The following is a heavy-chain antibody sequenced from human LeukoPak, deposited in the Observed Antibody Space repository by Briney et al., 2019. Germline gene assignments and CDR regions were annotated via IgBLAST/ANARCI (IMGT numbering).Heavy chain of an antibody. CDR1: GFTFSTYS. D-gene: IGHD6-19*01. J-gene: IGHJ4*02. CDR2: ISSGSSHI. Sequence: NPGGSLRLSCAASGFTFSTYSMNWVRQAPGKGLEWVSSISSGSSHIYYADSVKGRFTISRDNSKNTLYLQMNSLRAEDTAVYYCARVKQWLVFDYWGQGTLVTVSS. V-gene: IGHV3-21*01. CDR3: ARVKQWLVFDY.